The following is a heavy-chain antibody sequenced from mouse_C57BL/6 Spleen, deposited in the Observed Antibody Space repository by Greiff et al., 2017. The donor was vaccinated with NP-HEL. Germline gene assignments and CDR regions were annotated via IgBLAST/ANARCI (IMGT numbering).Heavy chain of an antibody. CDR2: IHPNSGST. V-gene: IGHV1-64*01. D-gene: IGHD1-1*01. Sequence: QVQLKESGAELVKPGASVKLSCKASGYTFTSYWMHWVKQRPGQGLEWIGMIHPNSGSTNYNEKFKSKATLTVDKSSSTAYMQLSSLTSEDSAVYYCARRDYGSRGYFDVWGTGTTVTVSS. CDR1: GYTFTSYW. CDR3: ARRDYGSRGYFDV. J-gene: IGHJ1*03.